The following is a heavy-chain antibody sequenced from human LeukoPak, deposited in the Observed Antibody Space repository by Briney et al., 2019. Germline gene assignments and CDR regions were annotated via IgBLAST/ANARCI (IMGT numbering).Heavy chain of an antibody. V-gene: IGHV3-33*06. Sequence: GRSLRLSCAVSGFTFSSYGMHWVRQAPGKGLEWVAVIWYDGGNKYYADSVKGRFTISRDNSKNTLYLQMNSLRAEDTAVYYCAKDKGWGYSAYDCYGMDVWGQGTTVTVSS. CDR3: AKDKGWGYSAYDCYGMDV. CDR2: IWYDGGNK. CDR1: GFTFSSYG. D-gene: IGHD1-26*01. J-gene: IGHJ6*02.